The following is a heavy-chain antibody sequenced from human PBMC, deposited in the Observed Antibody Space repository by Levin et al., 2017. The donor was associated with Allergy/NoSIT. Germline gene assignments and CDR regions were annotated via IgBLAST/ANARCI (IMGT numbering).Heavy chain of an antibody. V-gene: IGHV1-8*01. J-gene: IGHJ4*02. D-gene: IGHD3-16*02. CDR2: MNPNSGNT. CDR3: ARGGSLFGGVIVFDY. CDR1: GYTFTSYD. Sequence: GESLKISCKASGYTFTSYDINWVRQATGQGLEWMGWMNPNSGNTGYAQKFQGRVTMTRNTSISTAYMELSSLRSEDTAVYYCARGGSLFGGVIVFDYWGQGTLVTVSS.